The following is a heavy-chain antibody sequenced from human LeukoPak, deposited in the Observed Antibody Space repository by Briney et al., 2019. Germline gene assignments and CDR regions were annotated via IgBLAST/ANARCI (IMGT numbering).Heavy chain of an antibody. D-gene: IGHD2-2*01. CDR3: ARGCSSTSCSGGVY. V-gene: IGHV3-74*01. CDR1: GFTFSSYW. CDR2: INLDGSTT. J-gene: IGHJ4*02. Sequence: QPGGSLRLSCAASGFTFSSYWMHWVRQAPGKGLVWVSRINLDGSTTTYADSGKGRFTISRDNAKNTLYLQMNSLRAEDTAVYYCARGCSSTSCSGGVYWGQGTLVTVFS.